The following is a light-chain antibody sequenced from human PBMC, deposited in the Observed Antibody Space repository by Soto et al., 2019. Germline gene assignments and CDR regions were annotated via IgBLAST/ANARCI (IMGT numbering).Light chain of an antibody. J-gene: IGKJ4*01. Sequence: DIQMTQSPSTLSASVGDRVTITCRASQSISSWLAWYQQKPGKAPKLLIYDASSLESGVPSRFSGSGSGTEFTLTISSLQPDDFATYYYQQYNSYPPTFGGGTKVEIK. CDR2: DAS. V-gene: IGKV1-5*01. CDR3: QQYNSYPPT. CDR1: QSISSW.